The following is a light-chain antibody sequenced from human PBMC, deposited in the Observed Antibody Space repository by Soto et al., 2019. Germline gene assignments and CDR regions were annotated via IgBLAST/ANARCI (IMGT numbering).Light chain of an antibody. CDR2: DDS. Sequence: SYELTQPPSVSVAPGQTARITCGGNKIGSKSVHWYQQKPGQAPVLVVYDDSDRPSGIPERFSGANSGNTATLTISRVEAGDEADYYCQVWDSSSDVVFGGGTQLTVL. J-gene: IGLJ2*01. V-gene: IGLV3-21*02. CDR3: QVWDSSSDVV. CDR1: KIGSKS.